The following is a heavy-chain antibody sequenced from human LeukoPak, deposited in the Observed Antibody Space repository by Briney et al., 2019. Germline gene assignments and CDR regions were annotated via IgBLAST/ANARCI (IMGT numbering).Heavy chain of an antibody. D-gene: IGHD6-6*01. Sequence: GRSLRLSCAASGFTFSSYAMHWVRQAPGKGLEWVAVISYDGSNKYYADSVKGRFTISRDNSKNTLYLQMNSLRAEDTAVYYCARDGGSSSRLDYYYYYGMDVWGQGTTVTVSS. CDR1: GFTFSSYA. CDR2: ISYDGSNK. CDR3: ARDGGSSSRLDYYYYYGMDV. V-gene: IGHV3-30*04. J-gene: IGHJ6*02.